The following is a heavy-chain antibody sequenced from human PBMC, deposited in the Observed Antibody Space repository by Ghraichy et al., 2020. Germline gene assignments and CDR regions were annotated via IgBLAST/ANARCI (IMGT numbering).Heavy chain of an antibody. J-gene: IGHJ4*02. D-gene: IGHD1-26*01. V-gene: IGHV3-53*01. CDR1: GFTVSSNY. Sequence: GGSLRLSCAASGFTVSSNYMSWVRQAPGKGLEWVSVIYSGGSTYYADSVKGRFTISRDNSKNTLYLQMNSLRAEDTAVYYCARATTWERVFDYWGQGTLVTVSS. CDR2: IYSGGST. CDR3: ARATTWERVFDY.